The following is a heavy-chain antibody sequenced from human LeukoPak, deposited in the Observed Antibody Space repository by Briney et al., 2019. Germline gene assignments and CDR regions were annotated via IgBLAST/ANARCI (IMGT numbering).Heavy chain of an antibody. Sequence: PSETLSLTCAVYGGSFSGYYWSWIRQPPGKGLEWIGEINHSGSTNYNPSLKSRVTISLDKSKNQFSLKLSSVTAADTAVYYCARFEEYYYHGMDVWGQGTTVTVSS. J-gene: IGHJ6*02. CDR3: ARFEEYYYHGMDV. V-gene: IGHV4-34*01. CDR2: INHSGST. CDR1: GGSFSGYY.